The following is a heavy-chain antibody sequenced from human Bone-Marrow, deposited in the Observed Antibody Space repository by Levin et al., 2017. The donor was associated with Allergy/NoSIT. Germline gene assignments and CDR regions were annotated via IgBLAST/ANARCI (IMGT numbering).Heavy chain of an antibody. D-gene: IGHD4-17*01. CDR3: ARRGFGGVTKNWFDP. CDR2: IYYRGTT. V-gene: IGHV4-59*08. CDR1: GGSIINYY. J-gene: IGHJ5*02. Sequence: KTSETLSLTCTVSGGSIINYYWGWIRQPPGKGLEWIGTIYYRGTTTYNPSLKSRLTISLDTSKNQFSLELTSVTAADTAVYYCARRGFGGVTKNWFDPWGQGTLVTVSS.